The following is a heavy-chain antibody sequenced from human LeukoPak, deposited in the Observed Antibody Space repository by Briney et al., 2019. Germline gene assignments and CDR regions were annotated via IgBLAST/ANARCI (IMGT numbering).Heavy chain of an antibody. CDR3: AKDADSSGYHVRHFDL. V-gene: IGHV3-9*01. CDR1: GFTFDDYA. CDR2: ISWNSGSI. J-gene: IGHJ2*01. D-gene: IGHD3-22*01. Sequence: GRSLRLSCAASGFTFDDYAMHWVRQAPGKGLEWVSGISWNSGSIGYADSVKGRFTISRDNAKNSLYLQMNSLRAEDTALYYCAKDADSSGYHVRHFDLWGRGTLVTVSS.